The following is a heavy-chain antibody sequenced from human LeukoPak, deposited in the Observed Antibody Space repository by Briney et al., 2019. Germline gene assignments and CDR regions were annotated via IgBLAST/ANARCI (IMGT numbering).Heavy chain of an antibody. CDR1: RFTFSTYG. CDR2: IGGSGDKT. D-gene: IGHD1-14*01. Sequence: SGGSLRLSCAASRFTFSTYGMSWVRQAPGKGLEWVSGIGGSGDKTYYADSVKGRFSISRDNAKNTLYLQMHSLRAEDTALYYCAKGRISPDSWGQGTLVTVTP. CDR3: AKGRISPDS. J-gene: IGHJ4*02. V-gene: IGHV3-23*01.